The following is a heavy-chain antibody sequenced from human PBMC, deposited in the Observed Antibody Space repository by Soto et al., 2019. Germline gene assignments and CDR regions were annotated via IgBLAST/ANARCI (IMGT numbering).Heavy chain of an antibody. CDR1: GFSFSSYW. J-gene: IGHJ4*02. D-gene: IGHD2-2*01. CDR2: IKQDGSAK. V-gene: IGHV3-7*01. CDR3: APWGGICNSSSCYGGY. Sequence: EVQLVESGGGLVQPGGSLRLSCAASGFSFSSYWMSWVRQAPGKGLEWVANIKQDGSAKYYVESVEGRFTISRDNAKNSLYLQMDSLRAEDTAVYYCAPWGGICNSSSCYGGYWGQGTLVTVSS.